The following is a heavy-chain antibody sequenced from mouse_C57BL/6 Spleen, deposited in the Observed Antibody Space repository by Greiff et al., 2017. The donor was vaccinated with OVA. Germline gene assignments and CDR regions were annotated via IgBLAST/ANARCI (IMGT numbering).Heavy chain of an antibody. Sequence: EVKVVESGEGLVKPGGSLKLSCAASGFTFSSYAMSWVRQTPEKRLEWVAYISSGGDYIYYADTVKGRFTISRDNARNTLYLQMSSLKSEDTAMYYCTRCLDSSGPFAYWGQGTLVTVSA. CDR3: TRCLDSSGPFAY. J-gene: IGHJ3*01. CDR1: GFTFSSYA. CDR2: ISSGGDYI. V-gene: IGHV5-9-1*02. D-gene: IGHD3-2*02.